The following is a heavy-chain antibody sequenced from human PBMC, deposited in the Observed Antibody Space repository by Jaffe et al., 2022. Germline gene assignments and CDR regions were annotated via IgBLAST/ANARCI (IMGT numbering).Heavy chain of an antibody. J-gene: IGHJ6*03. CDR2: IYTSGST. CDR3: ARFYSGSYFAYMDV. V-gene: IGHV4-61*02. Sequence: QVQLQESGPGLVKPSQTLSLTCTVSGGSISSGSYYWSWIRQPAGKGLEWIGRIYTSGSTNYNPSLKSRVTISVDTSKNQFSLKLSSVTAADTAVYYCARFYSGSYFAYMDVWGKGTTVTVSS. CDR1: GGSISSGSYY. D-gene: IGHD1-26*01.